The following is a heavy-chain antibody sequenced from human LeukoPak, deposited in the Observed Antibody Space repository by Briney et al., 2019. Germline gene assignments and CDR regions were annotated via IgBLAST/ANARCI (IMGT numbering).Heavy chain of an antibody. J-gene: IGHJ3*02. Sequence: ASVKVSCKASGGTFSSYAISWVRQAPGQGLEWMGRIIPIFGTANYAQKFQGRVTITTDESTSTAYMELSSLRSEDTAVYYCASFLGGEANSDAFDIWGQGTMVTVSS. CDR3: ASFLGGEANSDAFDI. CDR2: IIPIFGTA. CDR1: GGTFSSYA. D-gene: IGHD2-21*01. V-gene: IGHV1-69*05.